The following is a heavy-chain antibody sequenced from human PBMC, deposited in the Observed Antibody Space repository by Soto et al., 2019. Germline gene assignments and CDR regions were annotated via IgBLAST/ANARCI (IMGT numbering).Heavy chain of an antibody. V-gene: IGHV4-39*01. CDR3: ARSSTLRGDYYGMDV. Sequence: PSETLSLTCTVSGGSISSNCWGWIRQSPEKGLEWVGSTYYSGTSYYNPSLKSRVTISVDTSKNQFSLKLSSVTAADTAVYYCARSSTLRGDYYGMDVWGQGTTVTVSS. CDR1: GGSISSNC. J-gene: IGHJ6*02. D-gene: IGHD3-16*01. CDR2: TYYSGTS.